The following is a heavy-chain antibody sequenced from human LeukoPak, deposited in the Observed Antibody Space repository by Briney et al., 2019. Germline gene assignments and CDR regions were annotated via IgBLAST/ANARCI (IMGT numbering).Heavy chain of an antibody. D-gene: IGHD3-22*01. CDR2: ISGYNGNR. Sequence: ASGTVSCKSSDYTFSSYGISWVRQAPGQGLEWMEWISGYNGNRKYAQNLQGGVTMPTDTSTTTAYMELRSLRSDDTAVYYCARGRYYDSGGYDEAFDIRGQGTAVTVSS. CDR3: ARGRYYDSGGYDEAFDI. J-gene: IGHJ3*02. CDR1: DYTFSSYG. V-gene: IGHV1-18*01.